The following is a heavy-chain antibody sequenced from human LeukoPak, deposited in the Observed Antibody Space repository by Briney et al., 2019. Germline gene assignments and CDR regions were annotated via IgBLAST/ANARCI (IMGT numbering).Heavy chain of an antibody. J-gene: IGHJ4*02. D-gene: IGHD3-10*01. CDR3: ARLGLHGSGTYYFFDY. CDR2: IDPNTGDT. CDR1: GQSLTGYS. Sequence: ASVKVSCTASGQSLTGYSIHWVRQAPGQGLEWVGRIDPNTGDTIYAQNFQGRVTVTSATSISTAYMELSRLTSDDTAVYFCARLGLHGSGTYYFFDYWGQGTLVTVSS. V-gene: IGHV1-2*06.